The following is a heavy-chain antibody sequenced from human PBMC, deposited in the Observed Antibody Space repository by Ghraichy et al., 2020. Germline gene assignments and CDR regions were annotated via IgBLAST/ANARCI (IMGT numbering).Heavy chain of an antibody. V-gene: IGHV3-48*02. CDR3: ARGSAVVRFYYYAGLDV. CDR2: ISSSGRNI. Sequence: GGSLRLSCVGSGFTFSGYSMNWVRQSPGKGLEWVSHISSSGRNIFYADSVKGRFTISRDNAKNSLSLQMNSLRDEDTAVYYCARGSAVVRFYYYAGLDVRGQGTTVTVPS. CDR1: GFTFSGYS. J-gene: IGHJ6*02. D-gene: IGHD4-23*01.